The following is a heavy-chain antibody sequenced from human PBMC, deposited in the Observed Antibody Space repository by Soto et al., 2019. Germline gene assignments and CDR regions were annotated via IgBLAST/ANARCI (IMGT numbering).Heavy chain of an antibody. Sequence: LRLSCVASGFSLANYPMNWVRQTPGKGLEWISYSSPRGDTIYYADSVEGRFTISRDNARNSLSLHMSSLRDEDSALYYCAKGPHTNVGWPYYFESWGQGGPVTVSS. CDR3: AKGPHTNVGWPYYFES. D-gene: IGHD6-19*01. V-gene: IGHV3-48*02. CDR1: GFSLANYP. J-gene: IGHJ4*02. CDR2: SSPRGDTI.